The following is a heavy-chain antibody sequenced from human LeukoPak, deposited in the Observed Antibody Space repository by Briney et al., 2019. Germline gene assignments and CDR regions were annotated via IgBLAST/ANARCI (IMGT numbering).Heavy chain of an antibody. J-gene: IGHJ5*02. Sequence: ASVKVSCKASGYTFTGYYMHWVRQAPGQGLEWMGWINPNSGGTNYAQKFQGRVTMTRDTSTSTAYMELSRLRSDDTAVYYCARVSGYCSSASCYQGWFDPWGQGTLVTVSS. CDR1: GYTFTGYY. CDR3: ARVSGYCSSASCYQGWFDP. CDR2: INPNSGGT. D-gene: IGHD2-2*01. V-gene: IGHV1-2*02.